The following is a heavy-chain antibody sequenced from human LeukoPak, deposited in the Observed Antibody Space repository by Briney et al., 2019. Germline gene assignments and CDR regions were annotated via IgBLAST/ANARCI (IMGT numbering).Heavy chain of an antibody. CDR1: GFTFDDYA. CDR3: AKDTSGLIYSSGYSHPVFDY. J-gene: IGHJ4*02. CDR2: ISWDGGST. V-gene: IGHV3-43D*03. Sequence: GGALRLSCAASGFTFDDYAMHWVRQAPGKGLEWVSLISWDGGSTYYADSVKGRFTISRDNSKNSLYLQMNSLRAEDTALYYCAKDTSGLIYSSGYSHPVFDYWGQGTLVTVSS. D-gene: IGHD3-22*01.